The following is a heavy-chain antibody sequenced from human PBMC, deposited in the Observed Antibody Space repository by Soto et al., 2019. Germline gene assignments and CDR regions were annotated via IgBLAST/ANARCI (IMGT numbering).Heavy chain of an antibody. J-gene: IGHJ4*02. CDR3: TKDTFGDRDY. D-gene: IGHD2-21*01. Sequence: PVGSLRLSCADSGFTFSVYWMHWVRQAPGKGLVWVSRINPEGTSISYADPVKGRFTISRDNSKNTLYLQMNSLRAEDTAVYYCTKDTFGDRDYWGQGTLVTVSS. CDR2: INPEGTSI. CDR1: GFTFSVYW. V-gene: IGHV3-74*01.